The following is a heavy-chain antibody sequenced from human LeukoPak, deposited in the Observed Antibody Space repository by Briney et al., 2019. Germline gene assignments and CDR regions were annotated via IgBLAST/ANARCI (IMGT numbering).Heavy chain of an antibody. J-gene: IGHJ4*02. CDR2: IGSSGSII. V-gene: IGHV3-48*03. D-gene: IGHD3-3*02. CDR1: GFTFSSYD. CDR3: ARDVSGYFDY. Sequence: GGSLRLSCAASGFTFSSYDMTWVRQAPGKGLEWVSYIGSSGSIIYYADSVKGRFTISRDNAKNSLYLQMNSLRAEDTAVYYCARDVSGYFDYWGQGTLVTVSS.